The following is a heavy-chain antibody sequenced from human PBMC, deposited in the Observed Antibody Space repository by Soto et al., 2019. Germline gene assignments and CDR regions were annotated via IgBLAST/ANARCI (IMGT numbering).Heavy chain of an antibody. J-gene: IGHJ5*02. Sequence: QVQLVQSGAEVKKPGASVKVSCKASGYTFTSYGIIWVRQAPGQGLEWMGWISAYNGNTNYAQKLQGRVTMTTETSTSTADMELRSRRSDDTAVYYCARDGYPNWFDPWGQGTLVTVSS. V-gene: IGHV1-18*01. CDR3: ARDGYPNWFDP. CDR2: ISAYNGNT. CDR1: GYTFTSYG. D-gene: IGHD6-13*01.